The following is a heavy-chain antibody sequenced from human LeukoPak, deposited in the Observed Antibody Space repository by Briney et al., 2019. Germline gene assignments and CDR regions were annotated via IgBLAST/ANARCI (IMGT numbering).Heavy chain of an antibody. CDR2: IYYSGTT. V-gene: IGHV4-59*08. D-gene: IGHD3-3*01. CDR1: GGSISSYY. Sequence: SETLSLTCTVSGGSISSYYWNWIRQPPGKGLEWIGSIYYSGTTNYNPSLKSRVTISVDTSKKQFSLKLRSVTAADTAVYYCARLPRYDFWSWGQGTLVTVSS. J-gene: IGHJ4*02. CDR3: ARLPRYDFWS.